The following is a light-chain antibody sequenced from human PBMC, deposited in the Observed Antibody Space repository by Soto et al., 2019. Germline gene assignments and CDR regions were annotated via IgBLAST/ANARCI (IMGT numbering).Light chain of an antibody. CDR3: QQYYSWPIT. Sequence: VLTQSPATVSMSPGESVTVSCRASQHVGHALAWYQHTPGQAPRLLVYGASTRATGIPVRFSASGSGTEFSLTISSLQSEDLAVYYCQQYYSWPITFGGGTKVEI. CDR2: GAS. CDR1: QHVGHA. V-gene: IGKV3-15*01. J-gene: IGKJ4*01.